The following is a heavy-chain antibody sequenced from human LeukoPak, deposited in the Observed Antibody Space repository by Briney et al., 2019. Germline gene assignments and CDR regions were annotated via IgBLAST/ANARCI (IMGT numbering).Heavy chain of an antibody. CDR3: VRVRYSGSWFPVPNFDC. J-gene: IGHJ4*02. CDR2: IYTSGDT. CDR1: GVTVSGNY. D-gene: IGHD1-26*01. Sequence: SGGSLRLSCAASGVTVSGNYMSWVRQAPGKGLEWVSVIYTSGDTYYADSVKGRFTISRDSSKNTLYLQMSTLRTEDTAVYYCVRVRYSGSWFPVPNFDCWGQGTLVTVSS. V-gene: IGHV3-66*01.